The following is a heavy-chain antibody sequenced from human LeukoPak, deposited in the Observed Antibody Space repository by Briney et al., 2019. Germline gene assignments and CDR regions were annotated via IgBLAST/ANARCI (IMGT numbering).Heavy chain of an antibody. D-gene: IGHD3-22*01. CDR3: ARDSYGSSGYYYVSDY. CDR2: ISSSSSTI. CDR1: GFTFSTYS. V-gene: IGHV3-48*02. J-gene: IGHJ4*02. Sequence: GGSLRLSCAASGFTFSTYSMNWVRQAPGKGLEWVSYISSSSSTIYYADSVKGRFTISRDNAKNSLYLQMNSLRDGDTAVYYCARDSYGSSGYYYVSDYWGQGTLVTVSS.